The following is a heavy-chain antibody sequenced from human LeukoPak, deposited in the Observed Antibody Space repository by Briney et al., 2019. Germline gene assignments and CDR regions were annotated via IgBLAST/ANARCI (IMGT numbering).Heavy chain of an antibody. CDR2: INHSGST. J-gene: IGHJ5*02. V-gene: IGHV4-34*01. CDR1: GGSFSGYY. CDR3: ARAGYCSSTSCFSPVYNWFDP. Sequence: PSETLSLTCAVYGGSFSGYYWSWIRQPPGKGLEWIGEINHSGSTNYNPSLKSRVTISVDTSKNQFSLKLSSVTAADTAVYYCARAGYCSSTSCFSPVYNWFDPWGQGTLVTVSS. D-gene: IGHD2-2*01.